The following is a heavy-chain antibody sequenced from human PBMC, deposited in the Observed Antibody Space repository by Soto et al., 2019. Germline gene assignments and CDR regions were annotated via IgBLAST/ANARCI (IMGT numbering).Heavy chain of an antibody. D-gene: IGHD2-8*01. J-gene: IGHJ6*03. Sequence: QVQLVQSGAEVKKPGASVKVSCKASGYTFTSYGISWVRQAPGQGLEWMGWISAYNGNTNYAQKLQGRVTMTTDTSTSTAYMELRSLRSDDTAVYYCARAPYCTNGVCYTVNYYMDVWGKGTTVTVSS. V-gene: IGHV1-18*01. CDR2: ISAYNGNT. CDR1: GYTFTSYG. CDR3: ARAPYCTNGVCYTVNYYMDV.